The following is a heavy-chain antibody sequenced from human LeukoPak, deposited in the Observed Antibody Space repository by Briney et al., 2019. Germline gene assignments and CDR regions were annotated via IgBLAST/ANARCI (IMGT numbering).Heavy chain of an antibody. J-gene: IGHJ3*02. CDR1: GGSISSYY. D-gene: IGHD3-22*01. V-gene: IGHV4-4*07. CDR3: ARIAGYYDSSGPNAFDI. Sequence: SETLSLTCTVSGGSISSYYWSWIRQPAGKGLEWIGRIYTSGSTNYNPSLKSRVTMSVDTSKNQFSLKLSSVTAADTAVYYCARIAGYYDSSGPNAFDIWGQGTMVTVSS. CDR2: IYTSGST.